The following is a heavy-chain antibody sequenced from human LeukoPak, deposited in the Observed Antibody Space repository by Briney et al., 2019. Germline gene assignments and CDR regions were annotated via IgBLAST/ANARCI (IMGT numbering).Heavy chain of an antibody. J-gene: IGHJ4*02. CDR1: GGSISNSGYY. D-gene: IGHD1-26*01. CDR3: ARHHRVGGTRGDFDY. Sequence: SETLSLTCTVSGGSISNSGYYWGWIRQPPGKGLEWIGTTYYSGNTYYTPSLKSRVTISVDTSKNQFSLKLSSMTATDTAVYYCARHHRVGGTRGDFDYWGQGTLVTVSS. CDR2: TYYSGNT. V-gene: IGHV4-39*01.